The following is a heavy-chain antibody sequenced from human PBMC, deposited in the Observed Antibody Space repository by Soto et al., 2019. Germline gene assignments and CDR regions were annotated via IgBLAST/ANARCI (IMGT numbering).Heavy chain of an antibody. Sequence: QLQLQESGPGLVKPSETLSLTCTVSGGSISSSSYYWGWIRQPPGKGLEWIGSIYYSGSTYYNPSLKSRVTILLATSKNQFSRKLSSVTAADTAVYYCASVSYDILTGYTVGMDVWGQGTTVTDSS. V-gene: IGHV4-39*01. D-gene: IGHD3-9*01. J-gene: IGHJ6*02. CDR2: IYYSGST. CDR1: GGSISSSSYY. CDR3: ASVSYDILTGYTVGMDV.